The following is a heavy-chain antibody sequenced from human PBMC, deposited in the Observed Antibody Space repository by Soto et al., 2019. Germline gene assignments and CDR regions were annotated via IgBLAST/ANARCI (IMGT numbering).Heavy chain of an antibody. CDR1: GGSISSSNW. V-gene: IGHV4-4*02. CDR3: AGGGRYSSGWYVY. CDR2: IYRSGST. Sequence: PSETLSLTCAVSGGSISSSNWWSWVRQPPGKGLEWIGEIYRSGSTNYNPSLKSRVTISVDKSKNQFSLKLSSVTAADTAVYYCAGGGRYSSGWYVYWGQGTLVTVS. D-gene: IGHD6-19*01. J-gene: IGHJ4*02.